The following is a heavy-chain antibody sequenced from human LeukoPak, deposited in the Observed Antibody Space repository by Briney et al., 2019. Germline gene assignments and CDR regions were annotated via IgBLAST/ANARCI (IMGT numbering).Heavy chain of an antibody. CDR1: GFTFSSYA. V-gene: IGHV3-30*01. CDR3: ARELVVESNWFDP. D-gene: IGHD2-21*01. Sequence: PGGSLRLSCAAPGFTFSSYAMHWVRQAPGKGLEWVAVISYDGSNKYYADSVKGRFTISRDNSKNTLYLQMNSLRAEDTAVYYCARELVVESNWFDPWGQGTLVTVSS. J-gene: IGHJ5*02. CDR2: ISYDGSNK.